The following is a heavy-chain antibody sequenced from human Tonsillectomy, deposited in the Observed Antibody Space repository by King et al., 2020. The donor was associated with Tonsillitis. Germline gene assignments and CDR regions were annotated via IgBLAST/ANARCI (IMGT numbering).Heavy chain of an antibody. CDR1: GYTFTTYF. V-gene: IGHV1-46*03. CDR2: INPSGGST. J-gene: IGHJ4*02. Sequence: QLVQSGAEVKKPGASVKVSCKASGYTFTTYFMYWVRQAPGQGLEWMAIINPSGGSTTYAQKFQGRVTMTRDTSTSTVYMELSSLRSEDTAVYYCAREHVSGTYYIDYWGQGTLVTVSS. CDR3: AREHVSGTYYIDY. D-gene: IGHD1-26*01.